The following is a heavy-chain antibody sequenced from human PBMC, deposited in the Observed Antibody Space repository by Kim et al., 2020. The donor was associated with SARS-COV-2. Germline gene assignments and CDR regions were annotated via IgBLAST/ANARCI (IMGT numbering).Heavy chain of an antibody. J-gene: IGHJ2*01. CDR1: GYTFTGYY. D-gene: IGHD6-6*01. Sequence: ASVKVSCKASGYTFTGYYMHWVRQAPGQGLEWMGWINPNSGGTNYAQKFQGRVTMTRDTSISTAYMELSRLRSDDTAVYYCASWAGGIAARPNWYFDLWGRGTLVTVSS. CDR2: INPNSGGT. CDR3: ASWAGGIAARPNWYFDL. V-gene: IGHV1-2*02.